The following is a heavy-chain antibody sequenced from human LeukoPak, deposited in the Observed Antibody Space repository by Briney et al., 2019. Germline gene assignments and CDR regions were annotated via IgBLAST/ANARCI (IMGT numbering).Heavy chain of an antibody. V-gene: IGHV4-34*01. J-gene: IGHJ4*02. CDR2: INHSGST. D-gene: IGHD3-10*01. Sequence: SETLSLTCAVYGGSFSGYYWIWIGQPPGKGLEWFGEINHSGSTNYNPSLKSRVTISVDTSKNQFSLKLSSVTAADTAVCYCARRYGSGSSGTFDYWGQGTLVTVSS. CDR1: GGSFSGYY. CDR3: ARRYGSGSSGTFDY.